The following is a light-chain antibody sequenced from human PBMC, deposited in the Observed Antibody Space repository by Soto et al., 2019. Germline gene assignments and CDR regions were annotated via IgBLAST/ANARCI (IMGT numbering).Light chain of an antibody. Sequence: QAVVTQPASVSGSPGQSITISCTGTSSDVGNYKFVSWYQQHPGKVPKLLIYEVSNRPSGISNRFSGSKSGNTASLTISGLQAEDEADYSCSAYTITNTVVFGGGTKLTVL. V-gene: IGLV2-14*01. CDR1: SSDVGNYKF. J-gene: IGLJ2*01. CDR2: EVS. CDR3: SAYTITNTVV.